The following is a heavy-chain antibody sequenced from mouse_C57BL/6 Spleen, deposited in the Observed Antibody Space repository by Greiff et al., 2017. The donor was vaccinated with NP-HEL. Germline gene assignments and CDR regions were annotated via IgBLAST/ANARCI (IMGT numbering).Heavy chain of an antibody. J-gene: IGHJ4*01. Sequence: QVQLQHSGAELVRPGASVKLSCKASGYTFTDYYINWVKQRPGQGLEWIARIYPGSGNTYYNEKFKGKATLTAEKSSSTAYMQLSSLTSEDSAVYFWARGGSSRYYAMDYWGQGTSVTVSS. CDR3: ARGGSSRYYAMDY. V-gene: IGHV1-76*01. D-gene: IGHD1-1*01. CDR2: IYPGSGNT. CDR1: GYTFTDYY.